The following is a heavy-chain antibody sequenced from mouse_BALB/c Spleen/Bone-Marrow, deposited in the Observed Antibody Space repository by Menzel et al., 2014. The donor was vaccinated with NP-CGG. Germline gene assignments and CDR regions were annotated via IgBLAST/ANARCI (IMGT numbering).Heavy chain of an antibody. J-gene: IGHJ3*01. V-gene: IGHV5-4*02. CDR3: ANYYGSTWFAY. D-gene: IGHD1-1*01. CDR1: GFTFSDYY. CDR2: ISDGGSYT. Sequence: EVKLMESGGGLVKPGGSLKLSCAASGFTFSDYYMYWVRQTPEKRLEWVATISDGGSYTYYPDSVKGRLTISRDNAKNNLYLQMNSLKSEDTAMYYCANYYGSTWFAYWGQGALVTVSA.